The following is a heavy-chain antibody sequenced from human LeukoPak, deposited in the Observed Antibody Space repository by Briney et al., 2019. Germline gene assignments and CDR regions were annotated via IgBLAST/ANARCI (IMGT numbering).Heavy chain of an antibody. CDR1: GGSISSYY. J-gene: IGHJ4*02. Sequence: TSETLSLTYTVSGGSISSYYWSWIRQPPGKGLEWIGYIYYSGSTNYNPSLKSRVTISVDTSKNQFSLKLSSVTAADTAVYYCARLGYYDSSGYYSRRDYFDYWGQGTLVTVSS. CDR2: IYYSGST. CDR3: ARLGYYDSSGYYSRRDYFDY. V-gene: IGHV4-59*08. D-gene: IGHD3-22*01.